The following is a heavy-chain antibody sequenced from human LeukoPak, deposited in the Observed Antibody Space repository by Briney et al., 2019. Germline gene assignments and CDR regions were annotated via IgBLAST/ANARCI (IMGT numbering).Heavy chain of an antibody. CDR2: IRYDGRNK. V-gene: IGHV3-30*02. CDR3: AKDTYYYDNSGYSGAFDI. J-gene: IGHJ3*02. CDR1: GFTFSSYG. D-gene: IGHD3-22*01. Sequence: GGSLRLSCAASGFTFSSYGMHWVRQAPGKGLEWVAFIRYDGRNKYYADSVKGRFTISRDNSKNTLYLQVNSLRAEDTAVYYCAKDTYYYDNSGYSGAFDIWGQGTMVTVSS.